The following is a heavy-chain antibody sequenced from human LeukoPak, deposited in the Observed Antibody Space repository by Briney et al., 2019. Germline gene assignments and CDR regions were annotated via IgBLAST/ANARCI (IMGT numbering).Heavy chain of an antibody. D-gene: IGHD2-2*01. V-gene: IGHV1-18*01. J-gene: IGHJ6*02. CDR1: GYTFTSYG. CDR2: ISAYNGNT. CDR3: ARYRLYQLLYYYYGMDV. Sequence: ASVKVSCKASGYTFTSYGISWVRQAPGQGLEWMGWISAYNGNTNYAQKLQGRVTMTTDTSTSTAYKELRSLRSDDTAVYYCARYRLYQLLYYYYGMDVWGQGTTVTVSS.